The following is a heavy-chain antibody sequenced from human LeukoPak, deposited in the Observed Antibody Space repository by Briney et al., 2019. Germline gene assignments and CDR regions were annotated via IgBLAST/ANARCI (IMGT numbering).Heavy chain of an antibody. CDR2: IYYSGCT. Sequence: SSETLSITCTVSGGSTSSNHYYWGWIRQPPGKGLEWLGSIYYSGCTHYNPSLKSRVTISVDTSKNQFSLKLRSVTAADTAVYYCARETSQKGAHYMDVWGKGTTVTISS. V-gene: IGHV4-39*07. J-gene: IGHJ6*03. CDR3: ARETSQKGAHYMDV. CDR1: GGSTSSNHYY. D-gene: IGHD3-16*01.